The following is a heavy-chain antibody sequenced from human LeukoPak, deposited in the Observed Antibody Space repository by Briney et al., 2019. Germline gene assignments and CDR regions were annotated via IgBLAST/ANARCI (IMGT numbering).Heavy chain of an antibody. CDR2: IYTTGST. CDR1: GASISSGNYY. J-gene: IGHJ4*02. V-gene: IGHV4-61*02. D-gene: IGHD4-17*01. Sequence: SETLSLTCTVSGASISSGNYYWNWIRQPAGKGLEWIGRIYTTGSTNYNPSLKSRVTISVDTSKNQFSLNLSSVTAADTAVYFCAANYNYGDYVYWGQGTRVTVPS. CDR3: AANYNYGDYVY.